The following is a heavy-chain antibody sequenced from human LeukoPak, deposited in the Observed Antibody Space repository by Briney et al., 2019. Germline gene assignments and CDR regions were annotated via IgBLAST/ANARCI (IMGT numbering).Heavy chain of an antibody. CDR2: IKLDGSGK. V-gene: IGHV3-7*03. CDR1: GFTFAKYW. Sequence: PGRSLRLSCVASGFTFAKYWMSWVRQAPGRGLEWVANIKLDGSGKNYVDSVKGRFTICRDNNKNSLYLKMNSMRDEVTAVFYCEREQYDTWSRRGNFDSWGQGTMVIVSS. CDR3: EREQYDTWSRRGNFDS. J-gene: IGHJ4*02. D-gene: IGHD3-3*01.